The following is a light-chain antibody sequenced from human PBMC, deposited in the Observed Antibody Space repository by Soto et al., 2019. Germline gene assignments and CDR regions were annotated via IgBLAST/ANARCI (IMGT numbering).Light chain of an antibody. CDR2: EAY. J-gene: IGLJ1*01. V-gene: IGLV2-23*01. CDR1: STDVGSLKL. CDR3: CSNAVGSTYV. Sequence: QSALTQPASVSGSPGQSITISCTGTSTDVGSLKLVSWYQQYPGNAPKLIIFEAYKRPSGVSNRFPGSKSGSTASLTISGLQAEDEADYYCCSNAVGSTYVFGTGTKVTVL.